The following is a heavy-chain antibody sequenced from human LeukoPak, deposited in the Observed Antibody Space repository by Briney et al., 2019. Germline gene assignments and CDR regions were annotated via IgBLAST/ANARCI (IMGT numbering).Heavy chain of an antibody. Sequence: PSETLSLTCTVSGGSVNSGSYCWSWIRQPPGKGLEWIGYIYYSGSTNYNPSLKSRVTISADTSKNQFSLKLSSVTAADTAVYYCARDGDYWGQGTLVTVSS. CDR2: IYYSGST. V-gene: IGHV4-61*01. CDR3: ARDGDY. CDR1: GGSVNSGSYC. J-gene: IGHJ4*02.